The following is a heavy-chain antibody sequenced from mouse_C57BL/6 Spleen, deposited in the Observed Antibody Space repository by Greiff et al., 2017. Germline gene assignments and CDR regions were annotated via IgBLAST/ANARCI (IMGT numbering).Heavy chain of an antibody. V-gene: IGHV3-6*01. CDR1: GYSITSGYY. Sequence: EVKLQESGPGLVKPSQSLSLTCSVTGYSITSGYYWNWLRQFPGNKLEWMGYISYDGSNNYNPSLKNRISITRDTSKNQFFLKLNSVTTEDTATYYCAREGWDGYAMDYWGQGTSVTVSS. D-gene: IGHD4-1*01. CDR2: ISYDGSN. CDR3: AREGWDGYAMDY. J-gene: IGHJ4*01.